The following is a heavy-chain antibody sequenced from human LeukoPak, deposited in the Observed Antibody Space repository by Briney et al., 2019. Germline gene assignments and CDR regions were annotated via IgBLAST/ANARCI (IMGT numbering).Heavy chain of an antibody. V-gene: IGHV4-61*01. Sequence: PETLSLTCTVSGGSVSSGSYHWSWIRQPPGKGLEWIGYIYYSGSTNYNPSLKSRVTISVDTSKNQFSLKLSSVTAADTAVYYCARAPLYYYSMDVWGQGTTVTVSS. J-gene: IGHJ6*02. CDR3: ARAPLYYYSMDV. CDR1: GGSVSSGSYH. CDR2: IYYSGST.